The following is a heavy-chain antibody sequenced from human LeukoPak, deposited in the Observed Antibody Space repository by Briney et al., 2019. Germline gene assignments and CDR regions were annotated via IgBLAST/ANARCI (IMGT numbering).Heavy chain of an antibody. J-gene: IGHJ4*02. Sequence: GGSLRLSCAASRFTFSSYSMNWVRQAPGKGLEWVSFISSSSNYIYYADSVKGRFTISRDNAKNSLYLQMNSLRAEDTAVYYCARDHCSGGSCYWPYYFDYWGQGTLVTVSS. CDR3: ARDHCSGGSCYWPYYFDY. D-gene: IGHD2-15*01. CDR1: RFTFSSYS. CDR2: ISSSSNYI. V-gene: IGHV3-21*01.